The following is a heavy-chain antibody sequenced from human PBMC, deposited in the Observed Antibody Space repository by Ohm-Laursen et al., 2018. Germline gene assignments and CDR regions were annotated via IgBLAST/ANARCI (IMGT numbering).Heavy chain of an antibody. J-gene: IGHJ4*02. D-gene: IGHD2-15*01. Sequence: SVKVSCKASGYTFTSYDLNWVRQATGQGLEWMGWMNPNSGDTGFAQKFQGRVTMTRNTSISTAYMELTTLKSEDTAVYYCARGVDCSGANCYSVDYWGQGTLVIVSS. CDR2: MNPNSGDT. CDR3: ARGVDCSGANCYSVDY. V-gene: IGHV1-8*01. CDR1: GYTFTSYD.